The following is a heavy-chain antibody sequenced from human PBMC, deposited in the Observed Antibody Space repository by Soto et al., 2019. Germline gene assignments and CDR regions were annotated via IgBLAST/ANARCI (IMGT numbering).Heavy chain of an antibody. CDR1: GGSISSYY. Sequence: SETLSLTCTVSGGSISSYYWSWIRQPPGKGLEWIGYIYYSGSTNYNPSLKSRDNISVDTSKNQFSLKLSSVTAADTAVYYCARGFYYDSSGSVYNWFDPWGQGTLVTVSS. CDR3: ARGFYYDSSGSVYNWFDP. V-gene: IGHV4-59*01. CDR2: IYYSGST. D-gene: IGHD3-22*01. J-gene: IGHJ5*02.